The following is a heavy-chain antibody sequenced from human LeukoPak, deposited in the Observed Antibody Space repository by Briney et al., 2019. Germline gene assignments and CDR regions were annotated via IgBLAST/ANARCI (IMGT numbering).Heavy chain of an antibody. D-gene: IGHD4-23*01. V-gene: IGHV3-33*01. CDR3: ARETTVAPFDY. CDR2: IWYDGSNK. Sequence: PGGSLRLSCAASGFTFSSYRMHWVRQAPGKGLEWVAVIWYDGSNKYYADSVKGRFTISRDNSKNTLYLQMNSLRAEDTAVYYCARETTVAPFDYWGQGTLVTVSS. CDR1: GFTFSSYR. J-gene: IGHJ4*02.